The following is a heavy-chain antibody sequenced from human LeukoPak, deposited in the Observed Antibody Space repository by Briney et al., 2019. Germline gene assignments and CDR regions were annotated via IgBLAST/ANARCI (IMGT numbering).Heavy chain of an antibody. J-gene: IGHJ4*02. D-gene: IGHD1-26*01. CDR3: ARFYGSYYPIDY. CDR2: ISSSSSYI. V-gene: IGHV3-21*01. CDR1: GFTFSSYS. Sequence: GVLRLSCAASGFTFSSYSMNWVRQAPGKGLEWVSSISSSSSYIYYADSVKGRFTISRDNAKNSLYLQMNSLRAEDTAVYYCARFYGSYYPIDYWGQGTLVTVSS.